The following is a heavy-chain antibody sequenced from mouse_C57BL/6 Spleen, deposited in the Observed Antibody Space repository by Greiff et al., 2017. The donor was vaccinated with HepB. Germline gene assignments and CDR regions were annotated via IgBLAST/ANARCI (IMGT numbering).Heavy chain of an antibody. CDR1: GYAFSSSW. Sequence: QVQLQQSGPELVKPGASVKISCKASGYAFSSSWMNWVKQRPGKGLEWIGRIYPGDGDTNYNGKFKGKATLTADKSSSTAYMQRSSLTSEDSAVYFCARWGIDYYGNDYWGQGTTLTVSS. CDR2: IYPGDGDT. J-gene: IGHJ2*01. V-gene: IGHV1-82*01. CDR3: ARWGIDYYGNDY. D-gene: IGHD2-1*01.